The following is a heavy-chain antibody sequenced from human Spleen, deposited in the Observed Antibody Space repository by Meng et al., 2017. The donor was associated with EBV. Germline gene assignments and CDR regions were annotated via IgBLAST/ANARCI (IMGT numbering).Heavy chain of an antibody. V-gene: IGHV1-69*06. D-gene: IGHD3-10*01. CDR3: ASESGRGYTPDY. CDR2: LNPIFGTT. Sequence: LVQSEAELHMPGSSVKFSCHPSVDTFTCYVISWVRPSPGRGLEWMGGLNPIFGTTDYAQKFEDRVTISADKSTTTVYMELTSLTSEDTAIYYCASESGRGYTPDYWGQGTLVTVSS. J-gene: IGHJ4*02. CDR1: VDTFTCYV.